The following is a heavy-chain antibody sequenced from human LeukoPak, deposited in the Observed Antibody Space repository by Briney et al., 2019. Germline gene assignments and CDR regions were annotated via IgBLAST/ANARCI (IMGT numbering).Heavy chain of an antibody. CDR3: ARVVSTGTTSRPDAFDI. D-gene: IGHD1-7*01. Sequence: GGSLRLSCAASGFTFSSYWMSWVRQAPGKGLEWVANIKQDGSEKYYVDSVKGRFTISRDNAKNSLYLQMNSLRAEDTAVYYCARVVSTGTTSRPDAFDIWGQGTMVTVSS. CDR2: IKQDGSEK. V-gene: IGHV3-7*01. CDR1: GFTFSSYW. J-gene: IGHJ3*02.